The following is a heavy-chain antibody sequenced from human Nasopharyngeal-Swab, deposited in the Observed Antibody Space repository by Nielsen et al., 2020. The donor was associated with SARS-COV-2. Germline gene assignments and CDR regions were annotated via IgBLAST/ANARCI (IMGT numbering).Heavy chain of an antibody. J-gene: IGHJ4*02. CDR2: IKSKTDGDTT. V-gene: IGHV3-15*01. CDR1: QFTFSNAW. D-gene: IGHD4-17*01. Sequence: GESLKISCAACQFTFSNAWMNWVRQAPGKGLEWVGLIKSKTDGDTTDYAAPVKGRYSISRDDSENTLYLQMNSLKTEDTAVYYYTTLTTVLVHNDYWGQGALVTVSS. CDR3: TTLTTVLVHNDY.